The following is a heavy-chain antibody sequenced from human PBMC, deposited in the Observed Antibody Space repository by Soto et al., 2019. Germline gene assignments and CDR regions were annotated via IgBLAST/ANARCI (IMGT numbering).Heavy chain of an antibody. V-gene: IGHV3-7*01. Sequence: GGSLRLSCAASGFRFSDNWMGWVRQAPAKGLEWVANINQEGSEKYYVDSVKGRFTISRDNAKKSLYLQMNGLRVEDTAIYYCVYSGRWGQGTLVTVSS. CDR2: INQEGSEK. D-gene: IGHD2-8*01. CDR3: VYSGR. J-gene: IGHJ4*02. CDR1: GFRFSDNW.